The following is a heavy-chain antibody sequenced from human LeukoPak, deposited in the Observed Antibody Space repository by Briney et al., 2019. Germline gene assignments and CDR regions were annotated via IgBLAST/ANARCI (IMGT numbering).Heavy chain of an antibody. CDR1: GFTFSSYE. D-gene: IGHD6-13*01. Sequence: GGSLRLSCAASGFTFSSYEMNWVRQAPGKGLEWVSYISSSGSTIYYADSVKGRFTISRDNSKNTLYLQMNSLRAEDTAVYYCAKLAAAGTVVYWGQGTLVTVSS. V-gene: IGHV3-48*03. CDR3: AKLAAAGTVVY. CDR2: ISSSGSTI. J-gene: IGHJ4*02.